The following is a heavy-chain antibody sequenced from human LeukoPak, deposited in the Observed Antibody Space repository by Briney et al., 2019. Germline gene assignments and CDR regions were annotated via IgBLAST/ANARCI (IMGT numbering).Heavy chain of an antibody. D-gene: IGHD6-6*01. Sequence: AASVKVSCKASGYTFTGYYMHWVRQAPGQGLEWMGWVDPNSGGTNYAQKFQGRVTMTRDTSISTAYMELSRLRSDDTAVYYCARDSLGGIAARLVDYWGQGTLVTVSS. CDR2: VDPNSGGT. CDR1: GYTFTGYY. CDR3: ARDSLGGIAARLVDY. V-gene: IGHV1-2*02. J-gene: IGHJ4*02.